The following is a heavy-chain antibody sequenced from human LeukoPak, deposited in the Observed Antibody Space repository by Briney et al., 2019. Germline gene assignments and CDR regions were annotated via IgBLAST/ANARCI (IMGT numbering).Heavy chain of an antibody. CDR1: GYTLTSYD. V-gene: IGHV1-8*01. CDR2: MNPNSGNT. D-gene: IGHD1-26*01. Sequence: ASVKVSCKASGYTLTSYDINWLRQATGQGLEWTGWMNPNSGNTGYAQKFQGRVTMTRNTSISTASMELSSLTSEDTAVYYCARSSGSGSYSEGDFDYWGQGTLVTVSS. CDR3: ARSSGSGSYSEGDFDY. J-gene: IGHJ4*02.